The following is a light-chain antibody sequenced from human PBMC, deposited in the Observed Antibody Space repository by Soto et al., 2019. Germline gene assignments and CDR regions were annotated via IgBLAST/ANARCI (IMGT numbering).Light chain of an antibody. J-gene: IGKJ4*01. Sequence: EIVMTQSPATLSVSPGERATLSCRASQSISRKLAWYQQKPGQAPRLLIYGASTRAAGIPARFSGSGSGTEFTLTISSLQSEDFAVYFCHQYNNWPRTFGGGTKVEIK. CDR1: QSISRK. V-gene: IGKV3-15*01. CDR2: GAS. CDR3: HQYNNWPRT.